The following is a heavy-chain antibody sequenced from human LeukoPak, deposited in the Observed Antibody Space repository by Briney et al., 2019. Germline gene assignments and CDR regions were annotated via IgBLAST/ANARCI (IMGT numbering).Heavy chain of an antibody. V-gene: IGHV3-48*03. J-gene: IGHJ4*02. D-gene: IGHD3-22*01. Sequence: GGSLRLSCAASGFTFSSYEMNWVRQAPGKGLEWVSYISSSGSTIYYADSVKGRFTISRDNAKNSLHLQMNSLRAEDTAVYYCAREKSDYFDSSGYALDFDYWGQGTLVTVSS. CDR2: ISSSGSTI. CDR1: GFTFSSYE. CDR3: AREKSDYFDSSGYALDFDY.